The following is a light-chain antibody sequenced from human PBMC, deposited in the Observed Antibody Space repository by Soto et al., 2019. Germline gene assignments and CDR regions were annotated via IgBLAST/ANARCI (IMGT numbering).Light chain of an antibody. CDR2: EAS. CDR3: QQDRHMRT. Sequence: DLQMTQSPSTLSASVGDRVTIACRASQSIGTSLAWYQQKAGKAPKLLIFEASNLESGVPSRFSGSGSGTEFAVSISSRHPDDFATYTCQQDRHMRTCGQVTKVEI. CDR1: QSIGTS. J-gene: IGKJ1*01. V-gene: IGKV1-5*03.